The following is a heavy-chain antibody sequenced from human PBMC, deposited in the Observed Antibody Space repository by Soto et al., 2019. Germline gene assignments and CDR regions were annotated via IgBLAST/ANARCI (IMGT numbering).Heavy chain of an antibody. D-gene: IGHD3-22*01. CDR3: ARHGKTYYYDSPATYDY. CDR2: IYYSGST. Sequence: PSETLSLTCTVSGGSISSYYWSWIRQPPGKGLEWIGYIYYSGSTNYNPSLKSRVTISVDTSKNQFSLKLSSVTAADTAVYYCARHGKTYYYDSPATYDYWGQGTLVTVSS. CDR1: GGSISSYY. V-gene: IGHV4-59*08. J-gene: IGHJ4*02.